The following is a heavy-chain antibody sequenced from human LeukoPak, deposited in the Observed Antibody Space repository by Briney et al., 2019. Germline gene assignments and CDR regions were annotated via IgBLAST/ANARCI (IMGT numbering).Heavy chain of an antibody. J-gene: IGHJ4*02. CDR3: ARSSSAHYYDSSGYLPSHFDY. V-gene: IGHV4-59*01. CDR2: ISYSGST. Sequence: SETLSLTCTLSGGSISSYYWSWIRQPPGKGLEWIGYISYSGSTSYIPSLKSRVTISVDTSKNQFSLKLSSVTAADTAVYYCARSSSAHYYDSSGYLPSHFDYWGQGTLVTVSS. CDR1: GGSISSYY. D-gene: IGHD3-22*01.